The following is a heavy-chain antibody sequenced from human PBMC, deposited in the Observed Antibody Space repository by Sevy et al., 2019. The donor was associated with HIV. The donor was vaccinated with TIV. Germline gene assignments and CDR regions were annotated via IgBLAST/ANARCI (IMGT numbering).Heavy chain of an antibody. Sequence: GGSLRLSCAASEFTFSNYAMTWVRQAPGKGLEWVSSISGSGGSTYYADSVKGRFTISRDNSKKTLYLQMNSLRVEDTALYYCAKEEVVVTATPLDHWGKGTLVTVSS. D-gene: IGHD2-15*01. CDR1: EFTFSNYA. CDR2: ISGSGGST. J-gene: IGHJ4*02. V-gene: IGHV3-23*01. CDR3: AKEEVVVTATPLDH.